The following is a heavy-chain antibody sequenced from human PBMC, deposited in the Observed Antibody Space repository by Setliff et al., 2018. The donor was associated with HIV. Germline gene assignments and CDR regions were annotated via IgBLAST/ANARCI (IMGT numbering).Heavy chain of an antibody. Sequence: PSETLSLTCTVSGGSISSHYWSWIRQPPGKGLEYIGYLRDNGNTNYNPSLKSRVTVSIDTSKNQFSLKLSSVTAADTAVYYCAGRDTAMVGFDYWGQGTLVTV. V-gene: IGHV4-59*08. CDR3: AGRDTAMVGFDY. J-gene: IGHJ4*02. CDR1: GGSISSHY. D-gene: IGHD5-18*01. CDR2: LRDNGNT.